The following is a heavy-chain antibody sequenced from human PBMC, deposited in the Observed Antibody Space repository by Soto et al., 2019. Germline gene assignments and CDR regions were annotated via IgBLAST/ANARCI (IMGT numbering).Heavy chain of an antibody. D-gene: IGHD3-10*01. CDR2: IYHSGST. J-gene: IGHJ6*02. V-gene: IGHV4-4*02. CDR3: ARDRGGGPHYYGMGV. Sequence: SETLSLTCAVSGGSISSSNWWSWVRQPPGKGLEWIGEIYHSGSTNYNPSLKSRVTISVDTSKNQFSLKLSSVTAADTAVYYCARDRGGGPHYYGMGVWGQGTTVTVSS. CDR1: GGSISSSNW.